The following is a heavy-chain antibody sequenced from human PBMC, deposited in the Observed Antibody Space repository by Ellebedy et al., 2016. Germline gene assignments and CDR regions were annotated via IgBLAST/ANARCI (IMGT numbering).Heavy chain of an antibody. J-gene: IGHJ4*02. Sequence: GGSLRLXXAASGFTFSNAWMSWVRQAPGKGLEWVGRIRSKIDGGTTDYAAPVKGRFTISRDDSQNTLFLQMNSLKTEDTAVYYCTTDGLNYWGQGTLVTVSS. V-gene: IGHV3-15*01. D-gene: IGHD3-10*01. CDR3: TTDGLNY. CDR2: IRSKIDGGTT. CDR1: GFTFSNAW.